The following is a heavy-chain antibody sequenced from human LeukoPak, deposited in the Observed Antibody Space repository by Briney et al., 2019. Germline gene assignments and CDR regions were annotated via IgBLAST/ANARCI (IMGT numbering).Heavy chain of an antibody. CDR2: ISGSSSSI. CDR1: GFTFSSYG. J-gene: IGHJ4*02. V-gene: IGHV3-48*04. D-gene: IGHD1-1*01. CDR3: ARDKVGTGYYFDY. Sequence: GGSLRLSCAASGFTFSSYGMSWVRQAPGKGLEWVSYISGSSSSIYYADSVKGRFTISRDNAKDSVYLHMNSLRAEDTAVYFCARDKVGTGYYFDYWGQGTLVTVSS.